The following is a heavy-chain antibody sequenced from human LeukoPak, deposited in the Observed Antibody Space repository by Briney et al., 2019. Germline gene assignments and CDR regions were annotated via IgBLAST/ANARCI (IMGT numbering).Heavy chain of an antibody. D-gene: IGHD2-2*01. Sequence: GGSLRLSCAASGFTFSSYSMNWVRQAPGKGLEWVSSISSSSSYIYYADSVKGRFTISRGSAKNSLYLQMNSLRAEDTAVYYCADTGDCSSTSCYFEYFQHWGQGTLVTVSS. CDR2: ISSSSSYI. V-gene: IGHV3-21*01. J-gene: IGHJ1*01. CDR3: ADTGDCSSTSCYFEYFQH. CDR1: GFTFSSYS.